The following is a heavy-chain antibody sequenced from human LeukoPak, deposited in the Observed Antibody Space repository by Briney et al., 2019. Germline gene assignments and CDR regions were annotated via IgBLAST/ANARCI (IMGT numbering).Heavy chain of an antibody. CDR3: VITGETHFDY. V-gene: IGHV1-69*04. Sequence: SVKVSCKASGGTFSSYAISWVRQAPGQGLEWMGRIITILGIANYAQKFQGRVTITADKSTSTAYMELSSLRSEDTAVYYCVITGETHFDYWGQGTLVTVSS. J-gene: IGHJ4*02. CDR1: GGTFSSYA. D-gene: IGHD1-20*01. CDR2: IITILGIA.